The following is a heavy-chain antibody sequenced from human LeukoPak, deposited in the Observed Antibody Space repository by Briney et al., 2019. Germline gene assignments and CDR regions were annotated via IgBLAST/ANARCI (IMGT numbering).Heavy chain of an antibody. Sequence: PSETLSLTCTVSGGSISSGGYYWSWTRQHPGKGLEWIGYIYYSGSTCYNPSLKSRVTISVDTSKNQFSLKLSSVTAADTAVYYCARARANPTYGSGTNDAFDIWGQGTMVTVSS. V-gene: IGHV4-31*03. J-gene: IGHJ3*02. CDR2: IYYSGST. D-gene: IGHD3-10*01. CDR1: GGSISSGGYY. CDR3: ARARANPTYGSGTNDAFDI.